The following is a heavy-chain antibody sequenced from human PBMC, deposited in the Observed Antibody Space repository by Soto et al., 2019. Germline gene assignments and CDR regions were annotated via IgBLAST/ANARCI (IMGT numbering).Heavy chain of an antibody. Sequence: EVHLLDSWGGLVQPGWSLRLSCAASGFTFSSNAMSWVRQAPGKGLEWVSAISGSGGSTYYADSVKGRFTISRDNSKNTLYLQMNSLRAEDKAVYYCVLWPPYYFDYWGQGTLVPVSS. CDR3: VLWPPYYFDY. CDR1: GFTFSSNA. CDR2: ISGSGGST. V-gene: IGHV3-23*01. D-gene: IGHD3-10*01. J-gene: IGHJ4*02.